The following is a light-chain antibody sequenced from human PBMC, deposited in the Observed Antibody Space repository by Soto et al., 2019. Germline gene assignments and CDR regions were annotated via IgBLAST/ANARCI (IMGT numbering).Light chain of an antibody. J-gene: IGLJ1*01. CDR1: SSDVGGYNY. V-gene: IGLV2-11*01. Sequence: QAALTQPRSVSGSPGQSVTISCTGTSSDVGGYNYVSWYQQHPGKAPKLIMYDVSKRPSGVPDRFSGSKSGTSASLAISGLQSEDEADYYCAAWDDSLNGYVFGTGTKVTVL. CDR3: AAWDDSLNGYV. CDR2: DVS.